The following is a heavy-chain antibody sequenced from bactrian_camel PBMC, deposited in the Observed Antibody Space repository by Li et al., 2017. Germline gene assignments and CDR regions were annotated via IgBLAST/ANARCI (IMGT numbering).Heavy chain of an antibody. V-gene: IGHV3S40*01. Sequence: VQRVESGGGLVQPGGSLRLSCQASGFTFSLYAMTWVRQTPGKEREGVARIATGSGNTYYADSVKGRFTISQDNAKNTVYLQMNNLTPEDTAMYYCAADTDPWGTCVVAGMTTEFRFQYWGQGTQVTVS. D-gene: IGHD6*01. J-gene: IGHJ4*01. CDR3: AADTDPWGTCVVAGMTTEFRFQY. CDR1: GFTFSLYA. CDR2: IATGSGNT.